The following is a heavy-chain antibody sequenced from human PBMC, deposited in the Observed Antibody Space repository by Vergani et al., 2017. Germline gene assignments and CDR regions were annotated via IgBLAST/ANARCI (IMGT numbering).Heavy chain of an antibody. CDR2: IYYSGST. V-gene: IGHV4-34*11. Sequence: QVQLQQWGAGLLKPSETLSLTCAVYGGSFSGYYWSWIRQPPGKGLEWIGYIYYSGSTNYNPSLKSRVTISVDTSKNQFSLKLSSVTGEDTAVYYCASGRSSWRSSYMDVWGKGTTVTVSS. CDR3: ASGRSSWRSSYMDV. J-gene: IGHJ6*03. D-gene: IGHD6-13*01. CDR1: GGSFSGYY.